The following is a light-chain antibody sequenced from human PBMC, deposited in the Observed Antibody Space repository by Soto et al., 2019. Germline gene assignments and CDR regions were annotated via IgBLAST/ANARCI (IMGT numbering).Light chain of an antibody. Sequence: EIVLTQSPGTLSLSLGERATLSCRASQSVSSSSLAWFQQKPGQAPRLLIYGASSRATGIPDRFSGSGSGTDFTLTISRLEPEDFAVYHCQQYGRSPLTFGGGTKVDIK. CDR2: GAS. V-gene: IGKV3-20*01. CDR3: QQYGRSPLT. J-gene: IGKJ4*01. CDR1: QSVSSSS.